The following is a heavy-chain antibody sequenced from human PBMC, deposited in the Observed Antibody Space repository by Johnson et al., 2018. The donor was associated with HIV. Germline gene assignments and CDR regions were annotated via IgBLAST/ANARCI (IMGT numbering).Heavy chain of an antibody. Sequence: QVQLVESGGALVEPGGSLGLSCGVSGFTFSSYGMHWVRQAPGKGLEWVAVIWYDGSNKYYADSVKGRFTISRDNSKNTLYLQMNSLRAEDTAVYYCAKIRTSGTGDAFDIWGQGTMVTVSS. J-gene: IGHJ3*02. V-gene: IGHV3-30*02. CDR3: AKIRTSGTGDAFDI. CDR2: IWYDGSNK. D-gene: IGHD1-14*01. CDR1: GFTFSSYG.